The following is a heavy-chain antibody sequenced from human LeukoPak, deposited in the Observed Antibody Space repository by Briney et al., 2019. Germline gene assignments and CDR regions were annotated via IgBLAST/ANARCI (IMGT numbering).Heavy chain of an antibody. J-gene: IGHJ4*02. V-gene: IGHV3-30*02. CDR3: RDPFDY. CDR2: IQFDGNDK. Sequence: GGSLRLSCAASAFTFNNYGMHWVRQAPGKGLEWVAFIQFDGNDKFYADSVKGRFTISRDNSKNTLLLQMNSLRAEDTAVYYCRDPFDYWGQGTLVTVSS. CDR1: AFTFNNYG. D-gene: IGHD2/OR15-2a*01.